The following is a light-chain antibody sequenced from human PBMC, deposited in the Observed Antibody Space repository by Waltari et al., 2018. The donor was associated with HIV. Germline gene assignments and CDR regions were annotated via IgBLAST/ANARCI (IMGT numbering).Light chain of an antibody. CDR1: GSAAGGYNY. V-gene: IGLV2-11*01. J-gene: IGLJ1*01. Sequence: QSALTQPRSVSGSPGPSVTISCTVTGSAAGGYNYVSCYQQHPGKAPKLMIFDVSKRPSGVPYRFSGSRSGNTASLTISGLQAEDEADYYCCSYAGSYTYVFGTGTKVTVL. CDR3: CSYAGSYTYV. CDR2: DVS.